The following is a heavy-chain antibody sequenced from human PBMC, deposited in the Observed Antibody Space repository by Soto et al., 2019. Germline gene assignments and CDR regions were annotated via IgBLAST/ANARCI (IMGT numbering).Heavy chain of an antibody. CDR2: IIPIFGTA. V-gene: IGHV1-69*13. Sequence: SAEVSCKASGGSFSSYAISWVRQAPGQGLEWMGGIIPIFGTANYAQKFQGRVTITADESTSTAYMELSSLRSEDTAVYYCARQDNYDFWSGYSVYYYYGMDVWGQGTTVTVSS. CDR1: GGSFSSYA. D-gene: IGHD3-3*01. CDR3: ARQDNYDFWSGYSVYYYYGMDV. J-gene: IGHJ6*02.